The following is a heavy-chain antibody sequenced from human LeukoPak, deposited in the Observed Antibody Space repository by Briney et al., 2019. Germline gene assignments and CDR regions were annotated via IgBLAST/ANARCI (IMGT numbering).Heavy chain of an antibody. J-gene: IGHJ4*02. CDR1: GYTFTDYY. CDR2: INPNSGGT. V-gene: IGHV1-2*02. Sequence: ASVKVSCKVSGYTFTDYYMHWVRQAPGQGLEWMGWINPNSGGTNYAQKFQGRVTMTRDTSISTAYMELSRLRSDDTAVYYCAVDGDSFYYFDYWGQGTLVTVSS. CDR3: AVDGDSFYYFDY. D-gene: IGHD4-17*01.